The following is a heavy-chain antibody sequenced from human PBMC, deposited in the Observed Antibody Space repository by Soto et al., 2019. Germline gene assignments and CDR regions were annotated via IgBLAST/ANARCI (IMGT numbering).Heavy chain of an antibody. CDR1: GGSISSSSYY. D-gene: IGHD2-2*01. Sequence: SETLSLTCTVSGGSISSSSYYWGWSRQPPGKGLEWIGSIYYSGSTYYNPSLKSRVTISVDTSKNQFSLKLSSVTAADTAVYYCARLDIVVVPAANDYYYYGMDVWGQGTTVTVS. CDR3: ARLDIVVVPAANDYYYYGMDV. V-gene: IGHV4-39*01. CDR2: IYYSGST. J-gene: IGHJ6*02.